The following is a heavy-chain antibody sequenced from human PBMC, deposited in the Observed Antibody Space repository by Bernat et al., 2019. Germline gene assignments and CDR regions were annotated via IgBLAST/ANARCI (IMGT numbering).Heavy chain of an antibody. V-gene: IGHV3-9*01. D-gene: IGHD2/OR15-2a*01. CDR2: ISWNSGYI. Sequence: EVQLVESGGSLIEPGRSLRLSCAASGFIFNDYAMHWVRQAPGKGLEWVSSISWNSGYIGYADSVKGRFTISRDNAKNSLYLQMNSLRLEDTAVYYCAKGNRIVLPATEVDSWGQGAEVTVSP. CDR1: GFIFNDYA. CDR3: AKGNRIVLPATEVDS. J-gene: IGHJ4*02.